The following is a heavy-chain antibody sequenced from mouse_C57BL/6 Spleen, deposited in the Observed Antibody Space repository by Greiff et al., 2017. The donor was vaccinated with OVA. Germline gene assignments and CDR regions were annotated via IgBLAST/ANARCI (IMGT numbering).Heavy chain of an antibody. CDR2: INYDGSST. J-gene: IGHJ3*01. CDR1: GFTFSDYY. V-gene: IGHV5-16*01. CDR3: AREDGKRGAWFAY. D-gene: IGHD2-1*01. Sequence: EVKVVESEGGLVQPGSSMKLSCTASGFTFSDYYMAWVRQVPEKGLEWVANINYDGSSTYYLDSLKSRFIISRDNAKNILYLQMSSLKSEDTATYYCAREDGKRGAWFAYWGQGTLVTVSA.